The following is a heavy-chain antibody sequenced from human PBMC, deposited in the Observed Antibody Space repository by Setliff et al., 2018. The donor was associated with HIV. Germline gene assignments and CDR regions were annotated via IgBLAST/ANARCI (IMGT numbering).Heavy chain of an antibody. D-gene: IGHD1-26*01. V-gene: IGHV1-2*06. CDR3: AREGISGSYFDY. J-gene: IGHJ4*02. CDR2: INPTSGDT. CDR1: GYTLTGYY. Sequence: ASVKVSCKASGYTLTGYYMNWVRQAPGQGLEWMGRINPTSGDTNYAQEFQGRVTMTRDTSISTAYMELSRLKSDDAAVYYCAREGISGSYFDYWGQGTLVTVSS.